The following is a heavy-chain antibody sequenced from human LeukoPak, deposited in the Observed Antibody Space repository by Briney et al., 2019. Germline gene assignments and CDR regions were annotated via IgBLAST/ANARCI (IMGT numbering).Heavy chain of an antibody. CDR1: GFTFSSYE. CDR3: ARTLVPAAPNWFDP. J-gene: IGHJ5*02. CDR2: ISSSGSTI. V-gene: IGHV3-48*03. D-gene: IGHD2-2*01. Sequence: QPGGSLRLSCAASGFTFSSYEMNWVRQAPGKGLEWVSYISSSGSTIYYADSVKGRFTISRDNAKNSLYLQMNSLRAEDTAVYYCARTLVPAAPNWFDPWGQGTLVTVSS.